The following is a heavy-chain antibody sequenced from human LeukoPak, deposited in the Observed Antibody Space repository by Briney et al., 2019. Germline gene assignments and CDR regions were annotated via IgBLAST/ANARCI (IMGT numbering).Heavy chain of an antibody. CDR1: GFRFSDFW. Sequence: GGSLRLSCAASGFRFSDFWMNWVRQAPGKGLECVSSISGSDGSTYYADSVRGRFTISRDNSKNTLYLQMNSLRAEDTAVYYCAKAGNIRFDYWGQGTLVTVSS. V-gene: IGHV3-23*01. D-gene: IGHD2/OR15-2a*01. CDR2: ISGSDGST. J-gene: IGHJ4*02. CDR3: AKAGNIRFDY.